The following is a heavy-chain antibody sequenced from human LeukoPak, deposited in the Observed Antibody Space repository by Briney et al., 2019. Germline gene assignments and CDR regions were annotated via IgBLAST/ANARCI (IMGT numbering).Heavy chain of an antibody. CDR2: IYISGST. V-gene: IGHV4-4*07. D-gene: IGHD3-22*01. CDR3: ARGRWYYDSSGYREQYFDY. CDR1: GASINSHY. Sequence: SETLSLTCTVSGASINSHYWSWIRQPAGKGLEWIGRIYISGSTNYNSSLQSRVTMSVDTSKNQFSLKLSSVTAADTAVYYCARGRWYYDSSGYREQYFDYWGQGTLVTVSS. J-gene: IGHJ4*02.